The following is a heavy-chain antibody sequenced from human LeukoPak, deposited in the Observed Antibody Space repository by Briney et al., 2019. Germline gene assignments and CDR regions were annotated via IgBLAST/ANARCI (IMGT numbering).Heavy chain of an antibody. CDR3: ARSVPYYDILTGSRVYYYGMDV. CDR1: GGSISSYY. J-gene: IGHJ6*02. CDR2: IYYSGST. D-gene: IGHD3-9*01. Sequence: PSETLSLTCTVPGGSISSYYWSWIRQPPGKGLEWVGYIYYSGSTNYNPSLKSRVTISVDTSKNQFSLKLSSVTAADTAVYYCARSVPYYDILTGSRVYYYGMDVWGQGTTVTVSS. V-gene: IGHV4-59*01.